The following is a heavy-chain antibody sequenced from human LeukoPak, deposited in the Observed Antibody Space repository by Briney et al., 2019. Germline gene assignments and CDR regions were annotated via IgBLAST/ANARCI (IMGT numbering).Heavy chain of an antibody. CDR1: GVSISNYY. CDR3: ATYSTGFDI. Sequence: SETLSLTCTVSGVSISNYYWSWIRQPPGKGLEWIGYIYYSGSTNYNPSLKSRVTISVDTSKNQFSLKLSSVTAADTAVYYCATYSTGFDIWGQGTVVTVSS. D-gene: IGHD6-19*01. J-gene: IGHJ3*02. CDR2: IYYSGST. V-gene: IGHV4-59*12.